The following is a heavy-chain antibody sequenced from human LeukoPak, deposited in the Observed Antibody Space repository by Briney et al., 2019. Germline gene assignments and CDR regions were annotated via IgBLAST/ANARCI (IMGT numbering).Heavy chain of an antibody. V-gene: IGHV4-39*01. CDR3: ARRISTYDSSGYSTGDAFDF. CDR2: VYYGGST. J-gene: IGHJ4*02. CDR1: GGSISSSDYY. Sequence: NPSETLSLTCTVSGGSISSSDYYWGWIRQPPGKGLEWIGIVYYGGSTHYNPSHKGRVTLSVDTSKNQFSLKLTSVTAADTAVYYCARRISTYDSSGYSTGDAFDFWGQGILVTVSS. D-gene: IGHD3-22*01.